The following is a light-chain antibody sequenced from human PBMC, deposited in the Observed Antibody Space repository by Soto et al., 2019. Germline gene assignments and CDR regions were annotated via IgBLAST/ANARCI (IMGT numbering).Light chain of an antibody. J-gene: IGKJ5*01. CDR3: QQYFTSPIT. V-gene: IGKV3-20*01. Sequence: EIVFTHSPRTLALSTGERATLSCRARQSVNSRLAWYQHKPGQAPRLLISGASNRASGIPARFSAWGSGTDFTLTISRVDPADFAFYYCQQYFTSPITFGQGTRLEIK. CDR1: QSVNSR. CDR2: GAS.